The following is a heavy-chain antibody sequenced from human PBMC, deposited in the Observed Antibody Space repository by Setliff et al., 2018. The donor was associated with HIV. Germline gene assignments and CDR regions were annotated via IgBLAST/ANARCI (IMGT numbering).Heavy chain of an antibody. CDR3: ATDHGAAGAFDY. Sequence: ASVKVSCKISGYTLTELSRHWVRQAPGKGLEWMGRLDPEDGESIYAQKFQGRVTMTDDTSADTAYMELRSLTSEDTAVYYCATDHGAAGAFDYWGQGTLVTVSS. CDR2: LDPEDGES. J-gene: IGHJ4*02. V-gene: IGHV1-24*01. D-gene: IGHD1-26*01. CDR1: GYTLTELS.